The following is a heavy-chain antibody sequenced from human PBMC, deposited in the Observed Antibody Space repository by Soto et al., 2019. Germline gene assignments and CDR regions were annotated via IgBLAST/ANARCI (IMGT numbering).Heavy chain of an antibody. J-gene: IGHJ4*02. CDR3: AKDGLRWELRGPFDY. Sequence: ESGGGLVQPGRSLRLSCAASGFTFDDYAMHWVRQAPGKGLEWVSGISWNSGSIGYADSVKGRFTISRDNAKNSLYLQMNSLRAEDTALYYCAKDGLRWELRGPFDYWGQGTLVTVSS. V-gene: IGHV3-9*01. CDR2: ISWNSGSI. D-gene: IGHD1-26*01. CDR1: GFTFDDYA.